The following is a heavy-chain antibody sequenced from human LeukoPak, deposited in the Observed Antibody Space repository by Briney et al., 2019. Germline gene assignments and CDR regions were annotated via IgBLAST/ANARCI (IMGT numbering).Heavy chain of an antibody. V-gene: IGHV3-11*04. J-gene: IGHJ4*02. CDR2: IGLSGSPL. Sequence: GSLRLSCAVSGFPFTRLYMSWIRQAPGKGLEWISYIGLSGSPLDYADSVRGRFTISRDNAKNSLYLELNSLRAEDTAVYYCARKDFSSGSFSYWGQGTLVTVSS. CDR3: ARKDFSSGSFSY. CDR1: GFPFTRLY. D-gene: IGHD3-22*01.